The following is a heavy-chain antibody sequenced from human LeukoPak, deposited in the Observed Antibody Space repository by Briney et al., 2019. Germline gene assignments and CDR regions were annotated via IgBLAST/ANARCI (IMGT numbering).Heavy chain of an antibody. CDR1: GYTFTSYG. Sequence: ASVKVSCKASGYTFTSYGISWVRQAPGQGLEWMGWISAYNGNTNYAQKLQGRVTMTTDTSTSTAYMELRSLRSDDTAVYYCARDVRRYSSGWYHDYWGQGTLVTVSS. J-gene: IGHJ4*02. CDR2: ISAYNGNT. CDR3: ARDVRRYSSGWYHDY. D-gene: IGHD6-19*01. V-gene: IGHV1-18*01.